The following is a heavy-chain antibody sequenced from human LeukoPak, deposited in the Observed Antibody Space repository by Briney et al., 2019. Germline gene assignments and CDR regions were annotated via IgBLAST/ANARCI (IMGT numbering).Heavy chain of an antibody. CDR2: IYYSGST. Sequence: PSETLSLTCTVSGGSISSSSYYWGWIRQPPGKGLEWIGSIYYSGSTYYNPSLKSRVTISVDTSKNQFSLKLSSVTAADTAVYYCASGNLTATYYYFDYWGQGTLVTVSS. V-gene: IGHV4-39*07. CDR3: ASGNLTATYYYFDY. J-gene: IGHJ4*02. CDR1: GGSISSSSYY. D-gene: IGHD5-24*01.